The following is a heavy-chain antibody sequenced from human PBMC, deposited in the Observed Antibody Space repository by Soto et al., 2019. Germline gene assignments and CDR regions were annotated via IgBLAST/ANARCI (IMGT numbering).Heavy chain of an antibody. CDR1: GGSIGSSSYY. J-gene: IGHJ4*02. CDR2: IYYSGST. CDR3: MLGSGWKDFGY. D-gene: IGHD3-22*01. Sequence: SETLSLTCTVSGGSIGSSSYYWGWIRQPPGKGLEWIGNIYYSGSTYYNPSLKSRVTISVDTSKNQFSLKLSSVTAADTAVYYCMLGSGWKDFGYWGQGTLVTVSS. V-gene: IGHV4-39*01.